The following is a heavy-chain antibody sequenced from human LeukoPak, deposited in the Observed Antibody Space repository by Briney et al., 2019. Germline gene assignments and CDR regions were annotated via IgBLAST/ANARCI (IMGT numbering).Heavy chain of an antibody. J-gene: IGHJ3*02. V-gene: IGHV4-59*01. CDR3: ARGYYDILTGYLLAFAFDI. D-gene: IGHD3-9*01. CDR1: GGSISSYY. Sequence: SETLSLTCTVSGGSISSYYWSWIRQPPGKGLEWIGYIYCSGSTNYNPSLKSRVTISVDTSKNQFSLKLSSVTAADTAVYYCARGYYDILTGYLLAFAFDIWGQGTMVTVSS. CDR2: IYCSGST.